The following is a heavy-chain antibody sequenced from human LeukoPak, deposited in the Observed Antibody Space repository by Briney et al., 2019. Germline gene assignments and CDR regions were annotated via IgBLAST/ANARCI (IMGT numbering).Heavy chain of an antibody. CDR1: GGSITSGDYY. Sequence: SQTLSLTCSVSGGSITSGDYYWSWIRQPPGKGLESIGYISYSGSTKYNPSLKSRLSISVDTSSNQFSLKLYSVTAADTAVYFCARVPPYDRSTYLLDAFDIWGRGTLVTVSS. CDR3: ARVPPYDRSTYLLDAFDI. J-gene: IGHJ3*02. CDR2: ISYSGST. D-gene: IGHD3-22*01. V-gene: IGHV4-30-4*08.